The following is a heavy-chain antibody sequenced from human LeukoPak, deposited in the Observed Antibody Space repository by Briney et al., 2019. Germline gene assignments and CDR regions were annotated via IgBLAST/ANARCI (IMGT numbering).Heavy chain of an antibody. V-gene: IGHV4-61*02. J-gene: IGHJ4*02. D-gene: IGHD3-10*01. CDR3: AREYGH. Sequence: SETLSLTCSVSRDSITSGDSYWTWIRQPAGKGLEWIGLIYTSGSTKYNPSLKSRITISLDTSKNQFSLQLSSVTAADTAVYYCAREYGHWGQGTLVTVSS. CDR1: RDSITSGDSY. CDR2: IYTSGST.